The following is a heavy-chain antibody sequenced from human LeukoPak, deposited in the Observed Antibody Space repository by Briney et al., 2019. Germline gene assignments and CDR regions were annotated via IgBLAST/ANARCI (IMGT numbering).Heavy chain of an antibody. CDR3: ARGDGDYSGAFDI. CDR1: GGSISSSNW. D-gene: IGHD4-17*01. V-gene: IGHV4-4*02. Sequence: SETLSLTCAVSGGSISSSNWWSWVRPPPGKGLEWIGEIYHSGSTNYNPSLKSRVTISVDKSKNQFSLKLSSVTAADTAVYYCARGDGDYSGAFDIWGQGTMVTVSS. J-gene: IGHJ3*02. CDR2: IYHSGST.